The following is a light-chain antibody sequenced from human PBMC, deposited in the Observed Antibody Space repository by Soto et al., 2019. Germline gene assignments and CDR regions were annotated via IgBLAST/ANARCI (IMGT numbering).Light chain of an antibody. V-gene: IGKV1-39*01. CDR1: QSIRTS. Sequence: QMTQSPSSLAASVGARITITCRASQSIRTSLNWYQQKPVKAPRLLIYGASTLQSGVPSRFSGSGSATDFTLTVSRLQPEDSAIYYCQQSYTTPRTFGQGTKVEV. J-gene: IGKJ1*01. CDR2: GAS. CDR3: QQSYTTPRT.